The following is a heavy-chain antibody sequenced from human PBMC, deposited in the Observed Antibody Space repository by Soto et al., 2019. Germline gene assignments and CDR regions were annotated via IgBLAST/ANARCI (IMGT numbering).Heavy chain of an antibody. CDR2: ISYDGSNK. J-gene: IGHJ4*02. CDR1: GFTFSSYA. V-gene: IGHV3-30-3*01. D-gene: IGHD1-1*01. Sequence: GGSLRLSCAASGFTFSSYAMHWVRQAPGKGLEWVAVISYDGSNKYYADSVKGRFTISRDNSKNTLYLQMNSLRAEDTAVYYCARDRGLERRWDYFDYWGQGTLVTVSS. CDR3: ARDRGLERRWDYFDY.